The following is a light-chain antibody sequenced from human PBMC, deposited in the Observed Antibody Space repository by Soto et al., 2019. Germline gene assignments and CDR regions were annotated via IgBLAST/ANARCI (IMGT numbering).Light chain of an antibody. CDR2: DVA. Sequence: QSALTQPASVSGSPGQSITVSCTGTVSDVGGYRYVSWYQQHPGKAPKLIIYDVATRPSGISDRISGSKSGNTASLTISGLQPEDEADYFCSSYRAGGTVVFGGGTKLTVL. CDR1: VSDVGGYRY. CDR3: SSYRAGGTVV. J-gene: IGLJ2*01. V-gene: IGLV2-14*03.